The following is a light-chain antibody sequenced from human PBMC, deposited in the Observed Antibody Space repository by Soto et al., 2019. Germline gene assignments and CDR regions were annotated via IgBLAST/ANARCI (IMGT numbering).Light chain of an antibody. CDR3: QQRSNFIT. CDR1: QSVSSY. J-gene: IGKJ5*01. CDR2: DAS. V-gene: IGKV3-11*01. Sequence: EIVLTQSPATLSLSPGERATLSCRASQSVSSYLAWYQQKPGQAPRLLIYDASNRATGIPARFSGSGSGTDFTLTLSSLEPEDFAVYYCQQRSNFITFGQGTRLEIK.